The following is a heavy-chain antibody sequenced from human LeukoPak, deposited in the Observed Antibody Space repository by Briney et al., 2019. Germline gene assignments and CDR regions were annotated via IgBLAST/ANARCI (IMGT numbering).Heavy chain of an antibody. CDR2: ISYDGSNK. CDR1: GFTFSSYA. Sequence: GGPLRLSCAASGFTFSSYAMHWVRQAPGKGLEWVAVISYDGSNKYYADSVKGRFTISRDNSKNTLYLQMNSLRAEDTAVYYCATEQQLARFDYWGQGTLVTVSS. J-gene: IGHJ4*02. V-gene: IGHV3-30*04. D-gene: IGHD6-13*01. CDR3: ATEQQLARFDY.